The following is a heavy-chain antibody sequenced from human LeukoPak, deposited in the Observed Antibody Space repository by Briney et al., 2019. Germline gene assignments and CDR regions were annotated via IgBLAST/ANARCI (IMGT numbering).Heavy chain of an antibody. CDR1: GYTFTSYY. D-gene: IGHD3-10*01. Sequence: GASVKVSCKASGYTFTSYYMHWVRQAPGQGLEWMGVINPTGGSTIYAQRFQGRVTMTRDTSTSAVYMELSNLRSEDTAVYYCARAQFFRLGELSFDDWGQGTLVTVSS. J-gene: IGHJ4*02. CDR2: INPTGGST. V-gene: IGHV1-46*01. CDR3: ARAQFFRLGELSFDD.